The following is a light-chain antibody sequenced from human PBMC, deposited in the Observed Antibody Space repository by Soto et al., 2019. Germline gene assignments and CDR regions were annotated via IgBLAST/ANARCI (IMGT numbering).Light chain of an antibody. Sequence: QALRNEPASVSGSPGQSITSSCTGGSSDIGGYNYVSWFQQHPGKAPKLMIYEVTNRPSGVSNRFSGSKSGSTASLTISGLQAEDEADYYCSSYTSSNTLVFGTGTKVTVL. CDR1: SSDIGGYNY. V-gene: IGLV2-14*01. CDR3: SSYTSSNTLV. J-gene: IGLJ1*01. CDR2: EVT.